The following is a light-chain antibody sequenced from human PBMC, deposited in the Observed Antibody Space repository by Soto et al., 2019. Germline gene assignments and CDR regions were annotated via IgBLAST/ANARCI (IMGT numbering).Light chain of an antibody. CDR1: SSDVGSYNY. J-gene: IGLJ2*01. Sequence: QSALTQPASVSGSPGQSITISCTGTSSDVGSYNYVSWYQQYPGTAPKLMIYDVSNRPSGVSYRFSGSKSGNTASLTISGLQAEDEADYYRSSYTPSSTHVVFGGGTKLTVL. CDR2: DVS. V-gene: IGLV2-14*01. CDR3: SSYTPSSTHVV.